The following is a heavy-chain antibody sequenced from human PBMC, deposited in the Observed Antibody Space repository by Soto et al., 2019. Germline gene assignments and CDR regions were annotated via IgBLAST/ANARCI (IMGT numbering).Heavy chain of an antibody. CDR3: ARQGAQIWSGYYRRASACYGMDV. Sequence: LSLTCTVSGGSISSGGYYWSWIRQHPGKGLEWIGYIYYSGSTYYNPSLKSRVTISVDTSKNQFSLKLSSVTAADMAVYYCARQGAQIWSGYYRRASACYGMDVWGQGTTVTVSS. D-gene: IGHD3-3*01. V-gene: IGHV4-31*03. CDR2: IYYSGST. CDR1: GGSISSGGYY. J-gene: IGHJ6*02.